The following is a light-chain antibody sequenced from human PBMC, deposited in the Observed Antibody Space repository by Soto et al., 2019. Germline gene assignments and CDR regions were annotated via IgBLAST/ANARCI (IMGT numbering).Light chain of an antibody. CDR3: QQYGLYWS. CDR1: QSISSW. CDR2: DAS. Sequence: DIQMTQSPSTLSASVGDRVTITCRASQSISSWLAWYQHKPGRAPNLLISDASSLESGVPSRFSGSGSGTEFTLTISSLQPDDFATYYCQQYGLYWSFGQGTKVEIK. V-gene: IGKV1-5*01. J-gene: IGKJ1*01.